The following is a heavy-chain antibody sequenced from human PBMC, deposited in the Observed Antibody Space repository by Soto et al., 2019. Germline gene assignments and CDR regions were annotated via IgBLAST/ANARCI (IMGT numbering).Heavy chain of an antibody. V-gene: IGHV3-9*01. CDR3: AKDRGESGYSGYDFLYYFDY. CDR2: ISWNSGSI. D-gene: IGHD5-12*01. Sequence: GGSLRLSCAASGFTFDDYAMHWVRQAPGKGLEWVSGISWNSGSIGYADSVKGRFTISRDNAKNSLYLQMNSLRAEDTALYYCAKDRGESGYSGYDFLYYFDYWGQGTLVTVSS. CDR1: GFTFDDYA. J-gene: IGHJ4*02.